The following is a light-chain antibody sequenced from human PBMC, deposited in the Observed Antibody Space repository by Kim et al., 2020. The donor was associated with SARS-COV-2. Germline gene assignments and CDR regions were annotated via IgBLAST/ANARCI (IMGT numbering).Light chain of an antibody. CDR1: TSTIGNNP. Sequence: GRRGTFPGSGSTSTIGNNPVQWYQQPPGAAPKLLIYGNDQRPTGVPDRFSASKDGTSASLAIGGLQSEDEADYFCASWHDSLNGPVFGGGTQLTVL. CDR3: ASWHDSLNGPV. V-gene: IGLV1-44*01. CDR2: GND. J-gene: IGLJ2*01.